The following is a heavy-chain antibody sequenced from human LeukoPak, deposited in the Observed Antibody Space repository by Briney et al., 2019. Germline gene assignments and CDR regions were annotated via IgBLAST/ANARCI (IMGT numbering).Heavy chain of an antibody. CDR1: GGTFSSYA. V-gene: IGHV1-69*04. CDR3: ARSPPGGSFVDY. Sequence: SVKVSCKASGGTFSSYAISWVRQAPGQGLEWVGRIFTILGIANYEQKFQGRVTITADKSTSTAYMELSRLRSEDTAVYYCARSPPGGSFVDYWGQGALVTVSS. CDR2: IFTILGIA. D-gene: IGHD1-26*01. J-gene: IGHJ4*02.